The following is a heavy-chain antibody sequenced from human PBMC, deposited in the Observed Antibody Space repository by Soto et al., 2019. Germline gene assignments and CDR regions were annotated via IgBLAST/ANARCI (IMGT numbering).Heavy chain of an antibody. V-gene: IGHV1-2*04. CDR1: GYTFTGYY. Sequence: ASVKVSCKASGYTFTGYYMHWVRQAPGQGLEWMGWINPNSGGTNYAQKFQGWVAMTRDTSISTAYMELSRLRSDDTDVYYCARDKGGFNQGYYYGMDVWGQGTTVTVSS. J-gene: IGHJ6*02. D-gene: IGHD3-16*01. CDR2: INPNSGGT. CDR3: ARDKGGFNQGYYYGMDV.